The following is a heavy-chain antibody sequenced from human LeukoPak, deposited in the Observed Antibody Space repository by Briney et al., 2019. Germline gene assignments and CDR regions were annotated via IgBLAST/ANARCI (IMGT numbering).Heavy chain of an antibody. CDR1: GYTFTGYY. J-gene: IGHJ4*02. CDR3: ARGRRDFGVVIMDY. CDR2: INPNSGGT. Sequence: ASVKVSCKASGYTFTGYYMHWVRPAPGQGLEWMGWINPNSGGTNYAQKFQGRVTMTRDTSISTAYMELSRLRSDDTAVYYCARGRRDFGVVIMDYWGQGTLVTVSS. D-gene: IGHD3-3*01. V-gene: IGHV1-2*02.